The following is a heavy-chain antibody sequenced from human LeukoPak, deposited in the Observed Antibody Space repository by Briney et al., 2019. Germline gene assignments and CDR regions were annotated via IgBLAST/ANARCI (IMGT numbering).Heavy chain of an antibody. J-gene: IGHJ6*02. D-gene: IGHD3-22*01. CDR2: IYYSGST. CDR3: ARLYDSSGYLAYYYYYYGMDV. V-gene: IGHV4-30-4*01. CDR1: GGSISSGDYY. Sequence: PSETLSLTCTVSGGSISSGDYYWSWIRQPPGTGLEWIGYIYYSGSTYYNPSLKSRVTISVDTSKNQFSPKLSSVTAADTAVYYCARLYDSSGYLAYYYYYYGMDVWGQGTTVTVSS.